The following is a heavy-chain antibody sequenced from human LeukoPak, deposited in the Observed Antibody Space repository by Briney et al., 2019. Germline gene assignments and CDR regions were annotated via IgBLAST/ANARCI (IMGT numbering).Heavy chain of an antibody. V-gene: IGHV4-38-2*02. J-gene: IGHJ1*01. CDR2: MYSSAST. D-gene: IGHD2-15*01. CDR3: ARGVAAPASTEYFQL. CDR1: GHSIGIGYY. Sequence: SETLSLTCTVSGHSIGIGYYWGWIRQPPGKGLEWIGSMYSSASTYYNPSLKSRVTISVDTSKNQFSLKLSSVTAADTAVYYCARGVAAPASTEYFQLWGQGTLVTVSS.